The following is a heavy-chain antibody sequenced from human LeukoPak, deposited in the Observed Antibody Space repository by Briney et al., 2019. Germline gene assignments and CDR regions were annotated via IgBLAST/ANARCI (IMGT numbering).Heavy chain of an antibody. V-gene: IGHV3-11*01. CDR2: ISSSGSII. Sequence: PGGSLRLSCAASGFTFSDYYMSWIRQAPGKGLEWVSYISSSGSIIYYADSVKGRFTISRDNAKNSLYLQMNSPRAEDTAVYYCARRRDSGSLQHFDYWGQGTLVTVSS. CDR1: GFTFSDYY. D-gene: IGHD1-26*01. CDR3: ARRRDSGSLQHFDY. J-gene: IGHJ4*02.